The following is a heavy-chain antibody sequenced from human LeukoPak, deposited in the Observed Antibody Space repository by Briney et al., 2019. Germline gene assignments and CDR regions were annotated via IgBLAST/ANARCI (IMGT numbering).Heavy chain of an antibody. CDR2: IKQDGSEK. Sequence: PGGSLRLSCAASGFTFSSCWMSWVRQAPGKGLEWVANIKQDGSEKYYVDSVKGRFTILRDNAKNSLYLQMNSLRAEDTAVYYCARGLVGRAFDIWGQGTMVTVSS. V-gene: IGHV3-7*01. J-gene: IGHJ3*02. CDR1: GFTFSSCW. D-gene: IGHD2-8*02. CDR3: ARGLVGRAFDI.